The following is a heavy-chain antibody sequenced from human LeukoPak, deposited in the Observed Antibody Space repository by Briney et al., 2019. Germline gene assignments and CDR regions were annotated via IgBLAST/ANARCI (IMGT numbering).Heavy chain of an antibody. D-gene: IGHD1-26*01. CDR1: GFIVNSNY. Sequence: GGSLRLSCAASGFIVNSNYMNWVRQAPGKGLEWVSVLYSDDTTYYADSVKGRFTISRDNSKNTLYLQTNNLRAEDTAVYYCARGGGYYAIDYWGQGTLVTVSS. V-gene: IGHV3-53*01. J-gene: IGHJ4*02. CDR2: LYSDDTT. CDR3: ARGGGYYAIDY.